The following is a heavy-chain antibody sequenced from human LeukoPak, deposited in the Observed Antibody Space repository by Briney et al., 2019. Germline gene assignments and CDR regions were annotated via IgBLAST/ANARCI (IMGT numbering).Heavy chain of an antibody. CDR1: GYSISSGYY. Sequence: ETLSLTCTVSGYSISSGYYWGWIRQSPGKGLEWIGSIYYTGSTYYHPSLKSRVTISVDTSKNQFSLKLSSVTAADTAVYYCARQTNSDWEWGQGTLVTVSS. CDR3: ARQTNSDWE. CDR2: IYYTGST. J-gene: IGHJ4*02. D-gene: IGHD2-21*02. V-gene: IGHV4-38-2*02.